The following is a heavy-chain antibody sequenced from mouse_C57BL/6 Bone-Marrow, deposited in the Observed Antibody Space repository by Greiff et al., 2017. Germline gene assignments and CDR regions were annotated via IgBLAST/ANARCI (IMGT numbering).Heavy chain of an antibody. CDR1: GYTFTSYG. Sequence: QVQLQQSGAELARPGASVKLSCKASGYTFTSYGISWVKQRPGQGLEWIGEIYPRSGNTYYNEKFKGKATLTADKSSSTAYMELRSLTSEDSAVYFCARSEDDYYSCSAIGYWGQGTSVTVSS. CDR3: ARSEDDYYSCSAIGY. CDR2: IYPRSGNT. D-gene: IGHD2-3*01. V-gene: IGHV1-81*01. J-gene: IGHJ4*01.